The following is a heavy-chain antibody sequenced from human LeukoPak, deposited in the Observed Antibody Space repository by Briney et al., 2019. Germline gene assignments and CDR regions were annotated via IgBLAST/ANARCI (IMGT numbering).Heavy chain of an antibody. D-gene: IGHD4-17*01. Sequence: GASVKVSCKASGYKFTNYGISWVRQAPGQGLEWMGWISPYNGNTIYAQKLQGRVTMTTDTSTSTAYMELRSLRSDDTAVYYCARHQPHDYGDYRGWFDPWGQGTLVTVSS. CDR3: ARHQPHDYGDYRGWFDP. J-gene: IGHJ5*02. V-gene: IGHV1-18*01. CDR2: ISPYNGNT. CDR1: GYKFTNYG.